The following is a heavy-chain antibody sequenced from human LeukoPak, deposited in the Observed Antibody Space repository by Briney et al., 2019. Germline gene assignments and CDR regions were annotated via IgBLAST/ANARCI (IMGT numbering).Heavy chain of an antibody. Sequence: PGGSLRLSCAASGFTLSSYWMSWVRQAPGKGLEWVSGISGSGGSTYYADSVKGRFTISRDNSQNTLYLQMNSLRAEDTAVYYCATPRSGWWDFDYWGQGTLVTVSS. CDR2: ISGSGGST. D-gene: IGHD6-19*01. CDR1: GFTLSSYW. J-gene: IGHJ4*02. V-gene: IGHV3-23*01. CDR3: ATPRSGWWDFDY.